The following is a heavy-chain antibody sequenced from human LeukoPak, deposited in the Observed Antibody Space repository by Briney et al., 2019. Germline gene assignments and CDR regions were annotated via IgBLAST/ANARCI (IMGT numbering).Heavy chain of an antibody. CDR1: GFTFDDYA. V-gene: IGHV3-43*02. J-gene: IGHJ4*02. CDR2: ISGDGGST. Sequence: GGSLRLSCAASGFTFDDYAMHWVRQAPGKGLEWVSLISGDGGSTYYADSVKGRFTISRDNGKNSLYLQMNSLRTEDTALYYCAGYYDYVWGSYPNWGQGTLVTVSS. D-gene: IGHD3-16*02. CDR3: AGYYDYVWGSYPN.